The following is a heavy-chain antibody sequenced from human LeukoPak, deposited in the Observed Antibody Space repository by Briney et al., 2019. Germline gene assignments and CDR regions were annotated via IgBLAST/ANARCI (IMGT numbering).Heavy chain of an antibody. V-gene: IGHV3-48*01. CDR1: GFTFSSYS. J-gene: IGHJ4*02. CDR3: AREVEQWGSEWERGFYYFDY. D-gene: IGHD1-26*01. CDR2: ISSSSSTI. Sequence: GGSLRLSCAASGFTFSSYSMNWVRQAPGKGLEWVSYISSSSSTIYYADSVKGRFTISRDNAKNSLYLQMNSLRAEDTAVYYCAREVEQWGSEWERGFYYFDYWGQGTLVTVSS.